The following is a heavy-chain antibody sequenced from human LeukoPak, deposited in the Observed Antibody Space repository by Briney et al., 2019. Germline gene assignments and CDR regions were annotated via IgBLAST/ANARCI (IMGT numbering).Heavy chain of an antibody. CDR2: IFSTGST. CDR1: GGSITGGTYY. D-gene: IGHD3-10*01. Sequence: SETLSLTCTVSGGSITGGTYYWNWIRQPAGKGLEWIGRIFSTGSTNYNPSLKSRVTMSVDTSKNQFSLNLSSVTAADTAVYYCARGAYGSGSGNGFNIWCQGTTVTVSS. J-gene: IGHJ3*02. CDR3: ARGAYGSGSGNGFNI. V-gene: IGHV4-61*02.